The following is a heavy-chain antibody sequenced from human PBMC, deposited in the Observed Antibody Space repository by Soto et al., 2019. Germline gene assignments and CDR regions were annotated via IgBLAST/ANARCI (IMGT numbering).Heavy chain of an antibody. J-gene: IGHJ3*02. D-gene: IGHD2-15*01. CDR1: GLTFRSHA. Sequence: GGLLRLCWAASGLTFRSHAMRWVSQATGKGLEWVSAISGSGGSTYYADSVKGRFTISRDNSKNTLYLQMNSLRAEDTAVYYCAKDTRVVAATHDAFDIWGQGTMVTVSS. V-gene: IGHV3-23*01. CDR3: AKDTRVVAATHDAFDI. CDR2: ISGSGGST.